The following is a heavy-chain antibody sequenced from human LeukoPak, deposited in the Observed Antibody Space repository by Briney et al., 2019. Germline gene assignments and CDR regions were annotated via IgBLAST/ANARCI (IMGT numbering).Heavy chain of an antibody. CDR2: ISGSGGST. Sequence: GGSLRLSCAASGFTFSSYAMSWVRQAPGKGLEWVSTISGSGGSTYYADSVKGRFTISRDNSKNTLYLQMNSLRAEDTDVYYCAKDTTQWLPTYFDYWGQGTLVTVSS. V-gene: IGHV3-23*01. D-gene: IGHD6-19*01. CDR3: AKDTTQWLPTYFDY. CDR1: GFTFSSYA. J-gene: IGHJ4*02.